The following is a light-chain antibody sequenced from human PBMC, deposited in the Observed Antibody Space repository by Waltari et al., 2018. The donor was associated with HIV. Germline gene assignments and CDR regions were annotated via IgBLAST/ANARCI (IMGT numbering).Light chain of an antibody. Sequence: QALVTQPSSLSPSPAATATLTCALRRGMSVGTHMLYWLPRTPGSPPQFLLRYKSDSDKKKGSGVPSRFSGSKDSSANEGILLISGLQSEDEGDYHCMIWYNGAWVFGGGTKLTVL. CDR2: YKSDSDK. CDR3: MIWYNGAWV. J-gene: IGLJ3*02. V-gene: IGLV5-45*02. CDR1: RGMSVGTHM.